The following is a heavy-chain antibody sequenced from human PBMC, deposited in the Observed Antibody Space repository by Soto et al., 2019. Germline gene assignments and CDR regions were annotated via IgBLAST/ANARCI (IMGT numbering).Heavy chain of an antibody. CDR3: VRTSLAVAAATREDY. V-gene: IGHV3-74*01. D-gene: IGHD2-15*01. CDR1: GFTFSSYW. Sequence: VQLVESGGGLVQRGGSLRLSCAASGFTFSSYWMHWVRQAPGKGLVWVSRINSDGSSTSYADSVKGRFTISRDNAKNTLYLQMNSLRAEDTAVYYCVRTSLAVAAATREDYWGQGTLVTVSS. J-gene: IGHJ4*02. CDR2: INSDGSST.